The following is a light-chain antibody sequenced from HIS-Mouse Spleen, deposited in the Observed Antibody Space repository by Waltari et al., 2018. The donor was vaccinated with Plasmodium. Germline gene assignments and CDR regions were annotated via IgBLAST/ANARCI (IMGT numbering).Light chain of an antibody. CDR3: QQYGSSLYT. Sequence: EIVLTQSPGTLSLSRGERATISCRASQSVSSSYLAWYQQKPGQAPRLLIYGASSRATGIPDRFSGSGSGTDFTLTISRLEPEDFAVYYCQQYGSSLYTFGQGTKLEIK. J-gene: IGKJ2*01. CDR2: GAS. V-gene: IGKV3-20*01. CDR1: QSVSSSY.